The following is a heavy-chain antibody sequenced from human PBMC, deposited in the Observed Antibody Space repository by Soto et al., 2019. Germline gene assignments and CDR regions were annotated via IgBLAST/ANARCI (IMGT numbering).Heavy chain of an antibody. D-gene: IGHD2-15*01. CDR2: IKTNTEGGTT. Sequence: EVQLVESGGGFIYPGGSLRLSCAASGLTLSNAWMNWVRQAPGKGLEWGGRIKTNTEGGTTDYAAAAKGRFTVSRDDAKNKLYLQMNSVRTEDTAVYYCTTGSVEGVWGQGTTGTVSS. CDR1: GLTLSNAW. V-gene: IGHV3-15*07. J-gene: IGHJ6*02. CDR3: TTGSVEGV.